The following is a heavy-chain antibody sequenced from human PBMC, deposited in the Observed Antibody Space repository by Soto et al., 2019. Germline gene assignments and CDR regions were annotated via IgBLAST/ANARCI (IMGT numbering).Heavy chain of an antibody. CDR3: VKGYWKGDV. CDR2: ISGSGGSI. Sequence: EVQLLESGGGLVQPGGSLRLSCAASGFTFSTYAMNWVRQAPGNGLEWDSAISGSGGSIHYADSVKGRFTISRDNSKNTLYLQMNSLRDEDRAVYHCVKGYWKGDVWGQGTTVTVSS. V-gene: IGHV3-23*01. D-gene: IGHD1-1*01. CDR1: GFTFSTYA. J-gene: IGHJ6*02.